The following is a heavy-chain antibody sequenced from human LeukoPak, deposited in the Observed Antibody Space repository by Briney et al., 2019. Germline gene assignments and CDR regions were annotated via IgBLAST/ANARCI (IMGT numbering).Heavy chain of an antibody. CDR1: GFTFDGYA. D-gene: IGHD2-21*02. CDR3: ARETAYCGGDCYSENYFDY. Sequence: PGGSLRLSCAASGFTFDGYAMHWVRQAPGKGLEYVSAISSNGGSTYYANSVKGRFTISRDNSKNTLYLQMGSLRAEDMAVYYCARETAYCGGDCYSENYFDYWGQGTLVTVSS. V-gene: IGHV3-64*01. CDR2: ISSNGGST. J-gene: IGHJ4*02.